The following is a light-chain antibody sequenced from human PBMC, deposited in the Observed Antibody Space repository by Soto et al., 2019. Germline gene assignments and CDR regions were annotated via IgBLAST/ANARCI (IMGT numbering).Light chain of an antibody. V-gene: IGKV1-5*03. CDR3: QQYNSYPWT. J-gene: IGKJ1*01. CDR1: QSISSW. Sequence: DIQMTQSPSTLSASVGDRVTITCRASQSISSWLAWYQQKPGKAPKLLIYKASSLESGVPSRFIGSGSGRDFTLTISSLQTADFATYYGQQYNSYPWTFGQGTKVDIK. CDR2: KAS.